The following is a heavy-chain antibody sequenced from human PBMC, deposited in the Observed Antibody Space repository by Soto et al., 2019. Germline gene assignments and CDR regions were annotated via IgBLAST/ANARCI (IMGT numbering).Heavy chain of an antibody. J-gene: IGHJ6*02. D-gene: IGHD3-3*01. CDR2: ISSSSSYI. CDR1: GFTFSSYS. CDR3: ARDMDRITIFGVPTRGMDV. V-gene: IGHV3-21*01. Sequence: EVQLVESGGGLVKPGGSLRLSCAASGFTFSSYSMNWVRQAPGKGLEWVSSISSSSSYIYYADSVKGRFTISRDNAKNSLYLQMHSLRAEDTAVYYCARDMDRITIFGVPTRGMDVWGQGTTVTVSS.